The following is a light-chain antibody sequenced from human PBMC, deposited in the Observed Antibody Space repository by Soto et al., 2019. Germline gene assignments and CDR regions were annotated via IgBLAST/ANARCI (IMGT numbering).Light chain of an antibody. Sequence: SYELTQPPSVSVAPGKTARITCGGNNIGSKSVHWYQQKPGQAPVLVIYYDSDRPSGIPERFSGSNSGNTATLTISRVEAGDEADYYCQVWDSSSDPFYVFGPGTKLTVL. J-gene: IGLJ1*01. CDR1: NIGSKS. CDR2: YDS. V-gene: IGLV3-21*04. CDR3: QVWDSSSDPFYV.